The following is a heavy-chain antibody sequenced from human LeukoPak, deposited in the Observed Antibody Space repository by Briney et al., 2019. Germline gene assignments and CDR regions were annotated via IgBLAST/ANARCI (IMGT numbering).Heavy chain of an antibody. CDR3: ARGKRELGSLLFDS. CDR2: TYYRSKWYT. V-gene: IGHV6-1*01. D-gene: IGHD1-7*01. J-gene: IGHJ4*02. CDR1: GDIVSGITAT. Sequence: SQTLSLTCAISGDIVSGITATWNWIRQSPSRGLEWLGRTYYRSKWYTDYAVSLKSRITINADTSKNHFSLQLISVTPEDTAVYFCARGKRELGSLLFDSWGQGTLVTVSS.